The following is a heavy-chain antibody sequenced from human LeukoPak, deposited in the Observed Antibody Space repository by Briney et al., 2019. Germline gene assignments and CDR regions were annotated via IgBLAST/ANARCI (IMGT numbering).Heavy chain of an antibody. D-gene: IGHD3-16*01. J-gene: IGHJ4*02. CDR3: ARAPNILRLGELCPVY. V-gene: IGHV7-4-1*02. Sequence: ASVKVSCKASGYTFTGYYMHWVRQAPGQGLEWMGWINTNTGNPTYAQGFTGRFVFSLDTSVSTAYLQISSLKAEDTAVYYCARAPNILRLGELCPVYWGQGTLVTVSS. CDR2: INTNTGNP. CDR1: GYTFTGYY.